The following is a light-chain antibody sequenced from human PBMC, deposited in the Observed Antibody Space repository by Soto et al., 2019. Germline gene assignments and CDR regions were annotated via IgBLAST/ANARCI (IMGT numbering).Light chain of an antibody. Sequence: QSALTQPASVSGSPGQSITISCTGTSSDVGRYYLVSWYQHHPGKAPKLMIYNANQRPSGVSDRFSGSKSGNTASLTISGLQAEDEASYYCSSYTSSSTLFGGGTKLTVL. CDR3: SSYTSSSTL. V-gene: IGLV2-14*02. J-gene: IGLJ2*01. CDR2: NAN. CDR1: SSDVGRYYL.